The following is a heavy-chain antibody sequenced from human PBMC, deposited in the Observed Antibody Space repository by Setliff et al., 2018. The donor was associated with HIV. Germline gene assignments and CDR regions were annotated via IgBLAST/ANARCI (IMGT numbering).Heavy chain of an antibody. Sequence: PSETLSLTCTVSGGSLSSYYWSWIRQPAGKGLEWIGRIYSSGSTHYNPSLKSRLTMSVDTSKNQFSLKLTSVTAADTAVYYCARSGSYVGPIQHWGQGTLVTVSS. CDR2: IYSSGST. V-gene: IGHV4-4*07. D-gene: IGHD3-10*02. CDR1: GGSLSSYY. CDR3: ARSGSYVGPIQH. J-gene: IGHJ1*01.